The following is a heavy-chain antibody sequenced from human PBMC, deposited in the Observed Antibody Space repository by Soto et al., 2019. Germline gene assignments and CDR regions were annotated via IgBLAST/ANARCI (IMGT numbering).Heavy chain of an antibody. Sequence: GASVKVSCKASGYTFTCYGFSWVRQAPGQGLEWMGWISASNANTNYAQKLQGRVTMTTDTSTGTAYMELRSLRSEDTATYYCARDSVRYGRDGVCDPGCYSCAMDVCGQGTTV. V-gene: IGHV1-18*01. CDR1: GYTFTCYG. CDR3: ARDSVRYGRDGVCDPGCYSCAMDV. D-gene: IGHD2-15*01. CDR2: ISASNANT. J-gene: IGHJ6*02.